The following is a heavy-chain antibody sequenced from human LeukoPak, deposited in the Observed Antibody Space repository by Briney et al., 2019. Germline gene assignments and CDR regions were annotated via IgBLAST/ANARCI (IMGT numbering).Heavy chain of an antibody. CDR2: LYYSGST. CDR3: ARHPHYCFDNSAR. V-gene: IGHV4-59*08. J-gene: IGHJ4*02. CDR1: GASISSYY. Sequence: KPSETLSLTCTGSGASISSYYWIWIRQPPGQGLEWIGDLYYSGSTNYTPYRKIRVTISVDTSKNQFSLRLSSVTAADTDVYSCARHPHYCFDNSARWGQGTLVTVSS. D-gene: IGHD3-22*01.